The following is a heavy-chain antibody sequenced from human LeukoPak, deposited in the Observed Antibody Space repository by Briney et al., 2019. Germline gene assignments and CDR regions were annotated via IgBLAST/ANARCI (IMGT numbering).Heavy chain of an antibody. V-gene: IGHV4-30-2*01. CDR3: ATLTMSGLGIIPPAS. J-gene: IGHJ5*02. CDR1: GGSISSGGYY. Sequence: PSETLSLTCTVSGGSISSGGYYWSWIRQPLGKGLEWIGYIYHSGSTYYNPSLKSRVTISVDRSKNQFSLSLASVTAADTAVYYCATLTMSGLGIIPPASWGQGTLVTVSS. D-gene: IGHD3/OR15-3a*01. CDR2: IYHSGST.